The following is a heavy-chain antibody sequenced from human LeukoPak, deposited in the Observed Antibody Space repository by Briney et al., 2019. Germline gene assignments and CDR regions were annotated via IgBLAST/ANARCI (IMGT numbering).Heavy chain of an antibody. CDR2: IYYSGST. D-gene: IGHD3-3*01. CDR3: ARAFGYYDFWSGYYFRWFDP. CDR1: GGSISSGDYY. J-gene: IGHJ5*02. V-gene: IGHV4-30-4*01. Sequence: PSETLSLTCTVSGGSISSGDYYWSWIRQPPGKGLEWIGYIYYSGSTYYNPSLKSRVTISVDTSKNQFSLKLSSVTAADTAVYYCARAFGYYDFWSGYYFRWFDPWGQGTLVTVSS.